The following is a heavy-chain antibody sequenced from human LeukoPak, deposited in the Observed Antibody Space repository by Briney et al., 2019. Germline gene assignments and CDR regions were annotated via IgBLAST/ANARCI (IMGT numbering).Heavy chain of an antibody. J-gene: IGHJ6*03. CDR2: ISYDGGYE. V-gene: IGHV3-30*18. Sequence: GRSLRLSCAASGFTFSNSGMHWVRQPPGKGLEWVAVISYDGGYEHYADSVKGRFTIYRDNSKNTLYVQMNSLRAEDTAVYYCAKVVGIDYYHMDVWGKGTTVIVSS. CDR1: GFTFSNSG. CDR3: AKVVGIDYYHMDV. D-gene: IGHD7-27*01.